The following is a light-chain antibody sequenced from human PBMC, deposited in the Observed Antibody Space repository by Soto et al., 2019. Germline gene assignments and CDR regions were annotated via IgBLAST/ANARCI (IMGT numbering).Light chain of an antibody. CDR2: YAS. V-gene: IGKV1-5*01. CDR3: QQYYRYSWT. CDR1: QSVSTR. Sequence: DIQMTQSPSTLSASIGDRVTITCRASQSVSTRLAWYRQKPGKAPKLLIYYASSLETGGPSRFSGRRSGTEFSFTISCLQPDDFAAYYCQQYYRYSWTFGQGTKVEIK. J-gene: IGKJ1*01.